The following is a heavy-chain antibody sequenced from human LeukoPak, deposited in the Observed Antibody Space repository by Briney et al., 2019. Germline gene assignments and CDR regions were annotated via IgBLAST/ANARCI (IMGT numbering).Heavy chain of an antibody. D-gene: IGHD2-15*01. Sequence: GGSLRLSCAASGFTFSSYAMHWVRQAPGKGLEWVAVISYDGSNKYYADSVKGRFTISRDNSKNTLYLQMNSLRAEDTAVYYCAKRRYCSGGSCHVDYYYYGMDVWGQGTTVTVSS. CDR1: GFTFSSYA. J-gene: IGHJ6*02. V-gene: IGHV3-30-3*02. CDR3: AKRRYCSGGSCHVDYYYYGMDV. CDR2: ISYDGSNK.